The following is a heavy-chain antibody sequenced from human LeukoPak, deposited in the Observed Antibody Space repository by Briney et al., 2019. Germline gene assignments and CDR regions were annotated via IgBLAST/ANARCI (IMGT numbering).Heavy chain of an antibody. CDR2: SIPIIGTA. CDR3: ASAVAGSVMDY. D-gene: IGHD6-19*01. CDR1: GGTFSSYA. V-gene: IGHV1-69*06. J-gene: IGHJ4*02. Sequence: ASVKVSCKASGGTFSSYAISWVRQAPGQGLEWRGGSIPIIGTANCEQKFQGRVTITADKSTSTAYMELSSLRSEDTAVYYCASAVAGSVMDYWGQGTLVTVSS.